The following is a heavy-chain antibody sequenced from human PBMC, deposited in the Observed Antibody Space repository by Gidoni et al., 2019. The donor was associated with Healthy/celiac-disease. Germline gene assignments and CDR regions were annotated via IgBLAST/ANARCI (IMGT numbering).Heavy chain of an antibody. Sequence: EVQLVESGGGLVKSGGSLRLSCAASGFTFSSYSMNWGRQAPGKGLEWVSSIRSSSSYIYYADSVKGRFTITRDNDKNSLYLQMNSLRAEDTAVYYGARDRVSGYGDYEYVDYWGQGTLVTVSS. CDR1: GFTFSSYS. J-gene: IGHJ4*02. CDR3: ARDRVSGYGDYEYVDY. CDR2: IRSSSSYI. D-gene: IGHD4-17*01. V-gene: IGHV3-21*01.